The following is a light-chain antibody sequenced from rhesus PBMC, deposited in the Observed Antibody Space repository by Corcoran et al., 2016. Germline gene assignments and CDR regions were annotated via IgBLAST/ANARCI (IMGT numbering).Light chain of an antibody. V-gene: IGKV2-104*02. J-gene: IGKJ3*01. CDR1: QSLLDSEDGNTY. CDR3: MQALEFPLT. CDR2: EVS. Sequence: DIVMTQTPFSLPVTPGEPASISCRSSQSLLDSEDGNTYLDWYLQKPGQSPQLLIYEVSNRASGVPGRFSGSGSDTDFTLKISRVEAEDVGVYYCMQALEFPLTFSPGTKLDIK.